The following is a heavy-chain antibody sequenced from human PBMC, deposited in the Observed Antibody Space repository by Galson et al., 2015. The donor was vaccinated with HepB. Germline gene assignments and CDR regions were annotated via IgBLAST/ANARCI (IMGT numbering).Heavy chain of an antibody. V-gene: IGHV3-23*01. CDR3: AKGFYVVVVAAIHY. D-gene: IGHD2-15*01. CDR1: GFTFSSYA. CDR2: ISGSGGST. J-gene: IGHJ4*02. Sequence: SLRLSCAASGFTFSSYAMSWVRQAPGKGLEWVSAISGSGGSTYYADSVKGRFTISRDNSKNTLYLQMNSLRAEDTAVYYCAKGFYVVVVAAIHYWGQGTLVTVSS.